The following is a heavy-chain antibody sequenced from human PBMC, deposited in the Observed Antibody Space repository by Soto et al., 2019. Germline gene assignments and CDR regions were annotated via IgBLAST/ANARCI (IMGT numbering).Heavy chain of an antibody. Sequence: ASETLSLTCAVYGGSFSGYYWGWIRQPPGKGLEWIGEINHSGSTNYNPSLKSRVTISVDTSKNQFSLKLSSVTAADTAVYYCARGLGAAAAHQYGYWGQGTLVTVSS. D-gene: IGHD6-13*01. V-gene: IGHV4-34*01. J-gene: IGHJ4*02. CDR3: ARGLGAAAAHQYGY. CDR1: GGSFSGYY. CDR2: INHSGST.